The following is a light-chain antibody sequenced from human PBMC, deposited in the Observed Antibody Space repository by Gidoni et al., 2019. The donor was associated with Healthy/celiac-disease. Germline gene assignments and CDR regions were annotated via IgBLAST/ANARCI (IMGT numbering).Light chain of an antibody. CDR3: QQGST. CDR1: QSVSSSY. J-gene: IGKJ4*01. V-gene: IGKV3-20*01. CDR2: GAS. Sequence: EIVLTQSPGTLSLSPGERATLSCRASQSVSSSYLAWYQQKPGQAPRLLIYGASSRATGIPDRFSGSGSGTDFTLTISRLEPEDFAVYYCQQGSTFGGGTKVEIK.